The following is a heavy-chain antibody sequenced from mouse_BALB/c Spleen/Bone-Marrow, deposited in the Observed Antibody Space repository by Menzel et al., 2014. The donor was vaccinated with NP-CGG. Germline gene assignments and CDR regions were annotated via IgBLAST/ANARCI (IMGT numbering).Heavy chain of an antibody. J-gene: IGHJ2*01. CDR1: GFNIKDTY. CDR3: ARTPRATFYFDY. CDR2: IDPANGNT. D-gene: IGHD3-1*01. V-gene: IGHV14-3*02. Sequence: EVKLVESGAELVKPGASVKLSCTASGFNIKDTYMPWVKQRPEQGLEWIGRIDPANGNTKYDPKFQGKATITADTSSNTAYLQLFSLTSEDTAVYYCARTPRATFYFDYWGQGTTLTVSS.